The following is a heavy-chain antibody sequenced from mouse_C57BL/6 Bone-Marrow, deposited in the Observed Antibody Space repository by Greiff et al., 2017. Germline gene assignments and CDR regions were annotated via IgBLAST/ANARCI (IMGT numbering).Heavy chain of an antibody. CDR3: ARGTQLSAMDY. Sequence: EVHLVESGPGLVKPSQSLSLTCSVTGYSITSGYYWNWIRQFPGNKLEWMGYISYDGSNNYNPSLKNRISITRDTSKNQFFLKLNSVTTEDTATYYCARGTQLSAMDYWGQGTSVTVSS. CDR1: GYSITSGYY. V-gene: IGHV3-6*01. J-gene: IGHJ4*01. CDR2: ISYDGSN.